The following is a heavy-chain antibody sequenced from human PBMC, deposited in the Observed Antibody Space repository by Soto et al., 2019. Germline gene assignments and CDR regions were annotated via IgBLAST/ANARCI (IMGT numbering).Heavy chain of an antibody. CDR3: ARVIYSSGWYSPDAFDI. CDR1: GYTFTSYA. J-gene: IGHJ3*02. CDR2: INAGNGNT. D-gene: IGHD6-19*01. Sequence: QVQRVQSGAEVKKPGASVKVSCKASGYTFTSYAMHWVRQAPGLRLEWMGWINAGNGNTKYSQKFQGRVTITRDTSASTAYIELSSLRSEDTAVYYCARVIYSSGWYSPDAFDIWGQGTMVTVSS. V-gene: IGHV1-3*01.